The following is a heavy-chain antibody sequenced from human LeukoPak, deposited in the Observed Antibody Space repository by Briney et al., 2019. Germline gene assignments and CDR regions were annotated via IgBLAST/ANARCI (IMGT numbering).Heavy chain of an antibody. Sequence: ASVTVSCKASGYTFTSYDINWVRQATGQGLEWMGWMNPNSGNTGYAQKFQGRVTITRNTSISTAYMELSSLRSEDTAVYYCARGYSYGYEADYWGQGTLVTVSS. J-gene: IGHJ4*02. CDR3: ARGYSYGYEADY. V-gene: IGHV1-8*03. CDR1: GYTFTSYD. D-gene: IGHD5-18*01. CDR2: MNPNSGNT.